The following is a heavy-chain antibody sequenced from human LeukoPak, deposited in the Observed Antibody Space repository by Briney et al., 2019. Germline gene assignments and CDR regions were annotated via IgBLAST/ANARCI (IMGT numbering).Heavy chain of an antibody. D-gene: IGHD6-19*01. CDR2: IWSDGSIK. Sequence: GRSLRLSCAASAFSFSSYGMHWVRQAPGKGLEGVAVIWSDGSIKFYGDSVKGRFTISRDNAKNTLYLQMNSLRAEDTAVYYCARVLGGYSSGDWGQGTLVTVSS. CDR1: AFSFSSYG. V-gene: IGHV3-33*01. J-gene: IGHJ4*02. CDR3: ARVLGGYSSGD.